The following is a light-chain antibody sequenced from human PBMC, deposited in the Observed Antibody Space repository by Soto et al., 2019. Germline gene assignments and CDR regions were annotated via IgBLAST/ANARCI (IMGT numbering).Light chain of an antibody. V-gene: IGLV1-44*01. CDR2: SNN. J-gene: IGLJ1*01. CDR1: SSNIGSNT. CDR3: AAWDDSLNGPV. Sequence: QSALTQPPSLSGTPGQRVTISCFGSSSNIGSNTVNWYQQLPGTAPKLLIYSNNQRPSGVPDRFSGSKSGTSASLAISGLQSEDEADYYCAAWDDSLNGPVFGTGTKVPS.